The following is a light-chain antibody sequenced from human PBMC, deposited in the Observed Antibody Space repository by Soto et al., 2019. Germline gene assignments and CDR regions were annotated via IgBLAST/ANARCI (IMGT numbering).Light chain of an antibody. V-gene: IGLV2-14*01. CDR1: NSDVGYYNY. J-gene: IGLJ2*01. Sequence: QSALTQPASVSDSPGQSITISCTGTNSDVGYYNYVSWYQQHPGKVPKVMIYDVSNRPSGVSDRFSGSKSGNTASLTISGLQAEDEADYYCSSYTTSSTVVFGGGTKLTVL. CDR2: DVS. CDR3: SSYTTSSTVV.